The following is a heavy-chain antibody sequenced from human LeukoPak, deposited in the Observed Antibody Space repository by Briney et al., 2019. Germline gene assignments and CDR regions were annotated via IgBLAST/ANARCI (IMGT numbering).Heavy chain of an antibody. V-gene: IGHV3-30*02. CDR3: AKGDTYAFQGDY. CDR1: GFTFSSYG. D-gene: IGHD2-2*01. CDR2: IRYDGSKK. J-gene: IGHJ4*02. Sequence: GGSLRLSCAASGFTFSSYGTHWVRQAPGKGLEWVAFIRYDGSKKYYADSVRGRFTISRDNSKNTLYLQMNSLRAEDTAVYYCAKGDTYAFQGDYWGQGTLVTVSS.